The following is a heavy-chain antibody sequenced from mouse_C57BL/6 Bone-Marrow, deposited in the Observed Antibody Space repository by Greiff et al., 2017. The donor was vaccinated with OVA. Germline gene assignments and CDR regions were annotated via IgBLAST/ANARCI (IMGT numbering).Heavy chain of an antibody. J-gene: IGHJ4*01. CDR1: GFTFSNYW. V-gene: IGHV6-3*01. D-gene: IGHD1-1*01. CDR2: IRLKSDNYAT. Sequence: EVQGVESGGGLVQPGGSMKLSCVASGFTFSNYWMNWVRQSPEKGLEWVAQIRLKSDNYATHYAESVKGRFTISRDDSKSSVYLQMNNLRAEDTGIYYCTITTVVADAMDYWGQGTSVTVSS. CDR3: TITTVVADAMDY.